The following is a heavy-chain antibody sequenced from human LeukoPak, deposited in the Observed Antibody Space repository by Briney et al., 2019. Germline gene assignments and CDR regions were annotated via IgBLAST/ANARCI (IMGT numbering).Heavy chain of an antibody. CDR2: IKQDGSEK. J-gene: IGHJ3*02. V-gene: IGHV3-7*01. CDR3: AREWVIVVVPAAIGDAFDI. Sequence: GGSLRLSCAASGFAFSSYWMSWVRQAPGKGLEWVANIKQDGSEKYYVDSVKGRFTISRDNAKNSLYLQMNSLRAEDSAVYYCAREWVIVVVPAAIGDAFDIWGQGTMVTVSS. CDR1: GFAFSSYW. D-gene: IGHD2-2*02.